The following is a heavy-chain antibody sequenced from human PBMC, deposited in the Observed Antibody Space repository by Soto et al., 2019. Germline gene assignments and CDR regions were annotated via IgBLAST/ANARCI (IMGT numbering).Heavy chain of an antibody. J-gene: IGHJ4*02. Sequence: EVQLVESGGGWVQPGRSLRLSCAASGFTFDDYAMHWVRQAPGKGLEWVSGISWNSGSIGYAASVKGRFTISRDNAKNSLYLRMNSLRAEDTALYYCAKADSSSLFDYGGQGTLVTVSS. V-gene: IGHV3-9*01. CDR1: GFTFDDYA. D-gene: IGHD6-13*01. CDR3: AKADSSSLFDY. CDR2: ISWNSGSI.